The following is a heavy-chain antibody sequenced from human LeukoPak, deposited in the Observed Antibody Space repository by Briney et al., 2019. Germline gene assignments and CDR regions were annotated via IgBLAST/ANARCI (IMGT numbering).Heavy chain of an antibody. V-gene: IGHV3-21*01. Sequence: GGSLRLSCAASGFTFSSYSMNWVRQAPGKRLEWVSSISSSSSYIYYADSVKGRFTISRDNAKNSLYLQMNSLRAEDTAVYYCARGAHWSGYPSPLYYFDYWGRGTLVTGSS. D-gene: IGHD3-3*01. CDR3: ARGAHWSGYPSPLYYFDY. CDR1: GFTFSSYS. CDR2: ISSSSSYI. J-gene: IGHJ4*02.